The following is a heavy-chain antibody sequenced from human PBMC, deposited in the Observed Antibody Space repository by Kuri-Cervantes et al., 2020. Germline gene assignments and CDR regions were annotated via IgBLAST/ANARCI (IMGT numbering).Heavy chain of an antibody. J-gene: IGHJ4*02. CDR2: ISSSSSYI. CDR1: GFTFSSYS. CDR3: ARAAYSGYDLGAGY. V-gene: IGHV3-21*01. D-gene: IGHD5-12*01. Sequence: ETLSLTCAASGFTFSSYSMNWVRQAPGKGLEWVSSISSSSSYIYYADSVKGRFTISRDNAKNSLYLQMNSLRAEDTAVYYCARAAYSGYDLGAGYWGQGTLVTVSS.